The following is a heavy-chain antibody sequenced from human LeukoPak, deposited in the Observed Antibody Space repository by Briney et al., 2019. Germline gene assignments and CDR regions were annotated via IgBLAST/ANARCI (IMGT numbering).Heavy chain of an antibody. J-gene: IGHJ6*04. Sequence: QPGGSLRLSCAASGLTFSSYWMHWVRQAPGKGLVWFSRINSDGSSTNYADSVKGRFTISKDNAKNTLYLQMNSLRAEDTAIYYCARDRAADRDGMDVWGKGTTATVSS. CDR2: INSDGSST. CDR3: ARDRAADRDGMDV. CDR1: GLTFSSYW. V-gene: IGHV3-74*01.